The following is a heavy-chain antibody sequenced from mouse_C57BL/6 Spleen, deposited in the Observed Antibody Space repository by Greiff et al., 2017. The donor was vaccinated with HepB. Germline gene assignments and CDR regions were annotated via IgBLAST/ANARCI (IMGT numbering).Heavy chain of an antibody. CDR2: IHPNSGST. CDR3: ARSYYSNYSAMDY. Sequence: QVQLQQPGAELVKPGASVKLSCKASGYTFTSYWMHWVKQRPGQGLEWIGMIHPNSGSTNYNEKFKSKATLTVDKSSSTAYMQLSSLTSEDSAVYYCARSYYSNYSAMDYWGQRTSVTVSS. V-gene: IGHV1-64*01. CDR1: GYTFTSYW. J-gene: IGHJ4*01. D-gene: IGHD2-5*01.